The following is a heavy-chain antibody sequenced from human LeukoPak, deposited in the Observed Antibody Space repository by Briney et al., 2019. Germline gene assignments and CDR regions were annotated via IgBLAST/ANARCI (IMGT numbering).Heavy chain of an antibody. D-gene: IGHD3-10*02. CDR3: AELGMIGGV. Sequence: GGSLRLSCAASGFTLYDYGMSWVRHAPGKSLEWVSGINWNGGSTGYVDSVKGRFTISRDNAKNSLYLQMNSLRAANTAVYYCAELGMIGGVWGKGTTVTISS. CDR2: INWNGGST. J-gene: IGHJ6*04. V-gene: IGHV3-20*04. CDR1: GFTLYDYG.